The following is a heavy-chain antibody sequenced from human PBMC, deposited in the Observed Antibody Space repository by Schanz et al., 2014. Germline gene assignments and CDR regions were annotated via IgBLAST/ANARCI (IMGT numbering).Heavy chain of an antibody. Sequence: EVQVVESGGGLVQPGGSLRLSCAASGFTFSNHALSWVRQAPGKGLEWVSGIGGSGDSTHYADSVKGRFTISRDNLKNTVYLQMNSLRAGDTAVYYCAKDGRLPYYGTGSDFDYWGQGTLVAVSS. V-gene: IGHV3-23*04. CDR2: IGGSGDST. J-gene: IGHJ4*02. CDR3: AKDGRLPYYGTGSDFDY. D-gene: IGHD3-22*01. CDR1: GFTFSNHA.